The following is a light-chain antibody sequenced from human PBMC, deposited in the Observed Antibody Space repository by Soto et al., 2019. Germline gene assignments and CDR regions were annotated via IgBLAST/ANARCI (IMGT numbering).Light chain of an antibody. Sequence: DIHLTQSPSFLSASLGDRVTITCRASQAISNYLAWYQQKPGKAPKVLISAASTLQSGVPSRFSGSGSATEFTLTISSLQPEDSATYYCQQLISYPLNFGGGTKGDIK. CDR2: AAS. CDR3: QQLISYPLN. V-gene: IGKV1-9*01. J-gene: IGKJ4*01. CDR1: QAISNY.